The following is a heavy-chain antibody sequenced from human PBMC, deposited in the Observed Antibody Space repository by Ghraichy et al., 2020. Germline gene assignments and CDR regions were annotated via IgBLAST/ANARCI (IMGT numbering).Heavy chain of an antibody. CDR2: INPNSGGT. CDR3: ARMMDSGSYYGLDY. D-gene: IGHD1-26*01. J-gene: IGHJ4*02. Sequence: ASVKVSCKASGYTFTGYYMRWVRQAPGQGLEWMGWINPNSGGTNYAQKFQGRVTMTRDTSISTAYMELSRLRSDDTAVYYCARMMDSGSYYGLDYWGQGTLVTVST. V-gene: IGHV1-2*02. CDR1: GYTFTGYY.